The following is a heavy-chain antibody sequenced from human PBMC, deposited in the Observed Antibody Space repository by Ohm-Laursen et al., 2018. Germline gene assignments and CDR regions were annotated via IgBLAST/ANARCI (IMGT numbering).Heavy chain of an antibody. CDR1: GFTFINAW. CDR3: VKRLKSPSLEWAHDF. CDR2: LSGSGDTK. D-gene: IGHD3-3*01. J-gene: IGHJ4*02. V-gene: IGHV3-23*01. Sequence: SLRLSCAASGFTFINAWMSWVRQAPGKGLEWVSALSGSGDTKDYADSVKGRFIISRDNSKNTLYLQMDSLRAEDTAVYYCVKRLKSPSLEWAHDFWGQGALVTVSS.